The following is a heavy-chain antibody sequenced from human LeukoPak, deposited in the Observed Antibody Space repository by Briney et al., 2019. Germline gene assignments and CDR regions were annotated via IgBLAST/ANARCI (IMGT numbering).Heavy chain of an antibody. D-gene: IGHD3-22*01. CDR2: IYYSGST. V-gene: IGHV4-31*03. Sequence: SETLSLTCTVSGGSISSGGYSWSWIRQHPGKGLEWIGYIYYSGSTYYNPSLKSRVTISVDTSKNQFSLKLSSVTAADTAVYYCASPYYDSSGYYTDYWGQGTLVTVSS. CDR3: ASPYYDSSGYYTDY. CDR1: GGSISSGGYS. J-gene: IGHJ4*02.